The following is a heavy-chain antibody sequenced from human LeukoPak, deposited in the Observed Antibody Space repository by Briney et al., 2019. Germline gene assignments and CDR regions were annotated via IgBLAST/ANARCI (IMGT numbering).Heavy chain of an antibody. CDR3: ARDVNYVFDY. D-gene: IGHD1-7*01. V-gene: IGHV4-59*01. CDR2: ISHSGST. J-gene: IGHJ4*02. CDR1: GGSISGYY. Sequence: SETLSLTCTVSGGSISGYYWSWIRQPPGKGLEWIGYISHSGSTNYNPSLKSGVTISRDTSKNQLSLKLSPVTAADTAVYYCARDVNYVFDYWGQGTLVTVSS.